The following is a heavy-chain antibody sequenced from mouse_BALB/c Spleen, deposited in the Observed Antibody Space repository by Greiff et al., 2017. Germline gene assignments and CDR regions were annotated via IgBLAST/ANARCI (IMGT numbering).Heavy chain of an antibody. CDR2: IWSGGST. Sequence: QVQLKQSGPGLVQPSQSLSITCTVSGFSLTSYGVHWVRQTPGKGLEWLGVIWSGGSTDYNAAFISRLSISKDNSKSQVFFKMNRLQANDTAIYYCARKRGDYDLWMDYWGQGTSVTVSS. CDR3: ARKRGDYDLWMDY. D-gene: IGHD2-4*01. J-gene: IGHJ4*01. CDR1: GFSLTSYG. V-gene: IGHV2-2*02.